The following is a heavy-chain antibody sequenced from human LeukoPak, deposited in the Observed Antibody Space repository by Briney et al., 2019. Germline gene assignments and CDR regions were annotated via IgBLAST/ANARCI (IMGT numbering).Heavy chain of an antibody. CDR3: ARGQHRVTYSDDAFDI. Sequence: GGSLRLSCAASGFSFSNYAMHWVRQAPGKGLEWVAVISYHGSNKYYAESVKGRFTISRDNSMDTLYLQMNSLRAEDTAVYYCARGQHRVTYSDDAFDIWGQGTMVTVSS. V-gene: IGHV3-30*04. CDR1: GFSFSNYA. J-gene: IGHJ3*02. D-gene: IGHD4-11*01. CDR2: ISYHGSNK.